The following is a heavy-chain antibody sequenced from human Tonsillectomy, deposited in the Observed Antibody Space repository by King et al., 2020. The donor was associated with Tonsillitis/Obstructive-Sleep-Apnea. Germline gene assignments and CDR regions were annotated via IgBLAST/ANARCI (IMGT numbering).Heavy chain of an antibody. V-gene: IGHV1-18*01. CDR1: GYTFTSYG. CDR2: ISAYNGNT. Sequence: QLVQSGAEVKKSGASVKVSCKASGYTFTSYGISWVRQAPGQGLEWMGWISAYNGNTNYAQKFKGRVTMTTDISTSTAYMELRSLRSDDTAVYYCARVNYDSSGYYDGFDYWGQGTVVTVSS. D-gene: IGHD3-22*01. J-gene: IGHJ4*02. CDR3: ARVNYDSSGYYDGFDY.